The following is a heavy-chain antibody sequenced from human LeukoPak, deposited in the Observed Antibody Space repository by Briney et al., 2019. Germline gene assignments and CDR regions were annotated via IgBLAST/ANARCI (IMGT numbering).Heavy chain of an antibody. D-gene: IGHD5-18*01. Sequence: SETLSLTCAVYGGSFSGYYWSWIRQPPGKGLEWIGEINHSGSTNYNPSLKSRVTISVDTSKNQFSLKLSSVTAADTAVYYCARVGEGYSYGYGSPYYFDYWGQGTLVTVSS. CDR1: GGSFSGYY. J-gene: IGHJ4*02. V-gene: IGHV4-34*01. CDR3: ARVGEGYSYGYGSPYYFDY. CDR2: INHSGST.